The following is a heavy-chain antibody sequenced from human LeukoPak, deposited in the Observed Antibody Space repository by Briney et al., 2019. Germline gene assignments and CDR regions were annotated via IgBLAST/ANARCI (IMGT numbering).Heavy chain of an antibody. J-gene: IGHJ4*02. D-gene: IGHD6-13*01. CDR2: IWYDGSNK. CDR1: GFTFRSYG. Sequence: GGSLRLSCAASGFTFRSYGMHLVRQAPGKGLEWVAVIWYDGSNKYYADSVKGRFTISRDNSENTLYLQMNSLRAEDTALYYCASDGIAVDRGIGYFDYWGQGTLVTVSS. V-gene: IGHV3-33*08. CDR3: ASDGIAVDRGIGYFDY.